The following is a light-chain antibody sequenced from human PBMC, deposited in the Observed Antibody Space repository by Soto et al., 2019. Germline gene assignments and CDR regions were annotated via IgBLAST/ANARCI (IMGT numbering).Light chain of an antibody. CDR3: QQYYSYPHT. CDR2: DAS. CDR1: QGISSY. J-gene: IGKJ1*01. Sequence: AIRMTQSPSSFSASTGDRVTITCRASQGISSYLAWYQQKPGKAPKLLIYDASTLQSGVPSRFSGSGSGTDFTLTISCLQSEDFATYYCQQYYSYPHTFGQGTNVEIK. V-gene: IGKV1-8*01.